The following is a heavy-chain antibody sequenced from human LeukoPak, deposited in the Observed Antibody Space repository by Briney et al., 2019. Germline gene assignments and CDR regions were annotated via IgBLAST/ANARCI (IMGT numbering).Heavy chain of an antibody. CDR1: GDSVSSNSAT. D-gene: IGHD5-12*01. CDR2: TYYRSKWYS. V-gene: IGHV6-1*01. CDR3: ARVGGYSGYDFDY. J-gene: IGHJ4*02. Sequence: SQTLSLTCAISGDSVSSNSATWNWIRQSPSRGLEWLGRTYYRSKWYSAYAVSVKSRITINPDTSKNQFFLQLNSVTPEDTAVYYCARVGGYSGYDFDYWGQGTLVTVSS.